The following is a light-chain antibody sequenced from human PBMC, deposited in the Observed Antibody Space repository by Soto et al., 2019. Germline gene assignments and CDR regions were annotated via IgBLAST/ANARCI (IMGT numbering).Light chain of an antibody. CDR2: GAS. CDR3: DQYGSSPYT. V-gene: IGKV3-20*01. CDR1: QSVSSSY. J-gene: IGKJ2*01. Sequence: EIALTQTPGPLSLSPGERATLSCRASQSVSSSYLAWYQQKPGQAPRLLIYGASSRATGIPDRFSASGSVTDFTLTISRLETEDFAVYYCDQYGSSPYTFGQGTKLEIK.